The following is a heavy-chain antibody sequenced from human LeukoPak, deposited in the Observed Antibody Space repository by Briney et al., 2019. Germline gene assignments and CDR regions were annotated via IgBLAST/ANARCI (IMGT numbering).Heavy chain of an antibody. V-gene: IGHV3-23*01. D-gene: IGHD3-3*01. Sequence: GGSLRLSCAASGFTFTTYAMSWVRQAPGKGLEWVSLISGSGGSTYYADSVKGRFTISRDNSKNTLHLQMNSLRAEDTAVYYCAKERLRFLEWLAPGAFDIWGQGTMVTVSS. J-gene: IGHJ3*02. CDR1: GFTFTTYA. CDR2: ISGSGGST. CDR3: AKERLRFLEWLAPGAFDI.